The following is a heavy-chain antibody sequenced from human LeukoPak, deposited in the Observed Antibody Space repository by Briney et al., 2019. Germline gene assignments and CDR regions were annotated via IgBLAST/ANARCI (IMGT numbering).Heavy chain of an antibody. Sequence: ASVKVSCKASGYTFTSYGISWVRQAPGQGLEWMGWSSAYNGNTNYPQKLQGRVTMTTDTSTSTAYMELRSLRSDDTAVYYCARSGIADIVVVVAAIMGDYYYGMDVWGQGTTVTVSS. CDR2: SSAYNGNT. J-gene: IGHJ6*02. D-gene: IGHD2-15*01. CDR3: ARSGIADIVVVVAAIMGDYYYGMDV. CDR1: GYTFTSYG. V-gene: IGHV1-18*01.